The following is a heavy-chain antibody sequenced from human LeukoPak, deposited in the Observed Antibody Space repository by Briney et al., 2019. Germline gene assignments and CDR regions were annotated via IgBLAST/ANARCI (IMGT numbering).Heavy chain of an antibody. CDR2: ISTISTIT. D-gene: IGHD3-22*01. CDR1: GFSFSDYY. J-gene: IGHJ1*01. CDR3: ARGSDGRGYPVFQY. Sequence: GGSLRLSCAASGFSFSDYYMSWIRQAPGKGLEWISYISTISTITYNADSVKGRFTVSRDNAKNSLYLQTDSLRAEDTAVYYCARGSDGRGYPVFQYWGQGALVTVSS. V-gene: IGHV3-11*01.